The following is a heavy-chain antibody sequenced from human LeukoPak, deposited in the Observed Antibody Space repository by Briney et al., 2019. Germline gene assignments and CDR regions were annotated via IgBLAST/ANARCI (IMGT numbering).Heavy chain of an antibody. D-gene: IGHD6-19*01. Sequence: PGGSLRLSCAASGFTFSSYWMHWVRQAPGKGLVWVSRISGGGSNTRYADSVKGRFTISRDNAKNTLYLQMNSLRAEDTAVYYCARVASYSSGWDGTKISHAFDVWGQGTVVTVSS. CDR3: ARVASYSSGWDGTKISHAFDV. V-gene: IGHV3-74*01. CDR2: ISGGGSNT. J-gene: IGHJ3*01. CDR1: GFTFSSYW.